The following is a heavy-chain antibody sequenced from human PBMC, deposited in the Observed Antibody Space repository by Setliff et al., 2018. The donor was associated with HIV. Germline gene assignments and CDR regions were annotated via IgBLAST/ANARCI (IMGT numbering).Heavy chain of an antibody. V-gene: IGHV1-8*01. Sequence: GASVKVSCKASGHTFTNVDIHWLRRATGQGLEWMGWMNPNTGVSGYALKFQARVTMTRDTSISTAYMELSSLTSEDTAVYYCARGKGVGGVVITGGLDVWGKGTTVTAPQ. CDR2: MNPNTGVS. D-gene: IGHD3-10*01. CDR3: ARGKGVGGVVITGGLDV. J-gene: IGHJ6*04. CDR1: GHTFTNVD.